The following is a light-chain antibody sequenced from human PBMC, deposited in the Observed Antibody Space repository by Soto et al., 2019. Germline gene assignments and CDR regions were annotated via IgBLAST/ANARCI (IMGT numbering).Light chain of an antibody. Sequence: QSVLTQPASVSGSPGQSITISCTGTSSDVGGYNYVSWYQQHPGKAPKLMIYEVSNRPSGVSNRFSGSKSGNTASLTISGLQAEDEADYYCSSYTSSSTSSWVFGGGTKVTVL. V-gene: IGLV2-14*01. CDR2: EVS. CDR1: SSDVGGYNY. J-gene: IGLJ3*02. CDR3: SSYTSSSTSSWV.